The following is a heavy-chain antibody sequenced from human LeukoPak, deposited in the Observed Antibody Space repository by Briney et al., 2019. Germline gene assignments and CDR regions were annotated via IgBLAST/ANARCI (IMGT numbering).Heavy chain of an antibody. CDR1: GFTFSSYA. CDR3: TRDLVRDGYTYWDAYWFFDL. V-gene: IGHV3-64*01. Sequence: GSLTLFCAASGFTFSSYAMHWVGQAPGKGLEYVSAISSNGGSTYYANSVKGRFTISRDNAKTSLYLQMNSLRAEDTAVYFCTRDLVRDGYTYWDAYWFFDLWGQGRTASVSS. CDR2: ISSNGGST. J-gene: IGHJ2*01. D-gene: IGHD5-24*01.